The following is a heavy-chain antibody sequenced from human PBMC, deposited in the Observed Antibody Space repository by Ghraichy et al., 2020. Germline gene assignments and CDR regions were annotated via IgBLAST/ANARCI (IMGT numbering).Heavy chain of an antibody. CDR3: ARGRGRGGNSAFEH. Sequence: ASVKVSCKASGYTFTSYDINWVRQATGQGLEWMGWMNPSTGNTGYAPKFQGRVTMTRNTSISTAYMELSSLRSEDTAVYYCARGRGRGGNSAFEHWGQGTLVTVSS. CDR2: MNPSTGNT. CDR1: GYTFTSYD. J-gene: IGHJ1*01. V-gene: IGHV1-8*01. D-gene: IGHD4-23*01.